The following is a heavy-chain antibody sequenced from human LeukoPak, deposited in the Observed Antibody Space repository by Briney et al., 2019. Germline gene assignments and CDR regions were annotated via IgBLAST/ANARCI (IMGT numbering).Heavy chain of an antibody. V-gene: IGHV1-69*13. J-gene: IGHJ3*01. CDR2: IIPIFGAA. CDR3: ARGHIVATIKGAFDL. D-gene: IGHD5-12*01. Sequence: ASVKVSCKASGGTFSSYAISWVRQAPGQGLEWMGEIIPIFGAANYAQKFQGRVTITADESTSTAYMDLSSLRSEDTAVYYCARGHIVATIKGAFDLWGQGTMVTVSS. CDR1: GGTFSSYA.